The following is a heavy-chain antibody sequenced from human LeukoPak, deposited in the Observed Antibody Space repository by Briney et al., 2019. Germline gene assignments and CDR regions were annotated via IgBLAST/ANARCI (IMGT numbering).Heavy chain of an antibody. CDR3: AAQRGASLHDFWSTRLFDP. D-gene: IGHD3-3*01. CDR1: GFTFHTSA. J-gene: IGHJ5*02. Sequence: ASVKVSCKASGFTFHTSAMQWVRQARGQRLEWIGWIVLGSGNTVYSHKFHDRVIITRDMSTSTVYMELDSLGSEDTAVYYRAAQRGASLHDFWSTRLFDPWGQGTLVTVSS. V-gene: IGHV1-58*02. CDR2: IVLGSGNT.